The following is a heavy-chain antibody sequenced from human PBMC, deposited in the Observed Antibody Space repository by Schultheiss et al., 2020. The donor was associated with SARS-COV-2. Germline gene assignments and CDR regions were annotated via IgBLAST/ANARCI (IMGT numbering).Heavy chain of an antibody. J-gene: IGHJ3*02. CDR2: ISYDGSNK. CDR3: ARRGAVSVAAKAFDI. CDR1: GFTFNDYA. D-gene: IGHD2-15*01. V-gene: IGHV3-30*03. Sequence: GGSLRLSCAASGFTFNDYAMNWVRQAPGKGLEWVAVISYDGSNKYYADSVKGRFIISRDNAKKALYLQMNSLRAEDTAVYYCARRGAVSVAAKAFDIWGQGTLVTVSS.